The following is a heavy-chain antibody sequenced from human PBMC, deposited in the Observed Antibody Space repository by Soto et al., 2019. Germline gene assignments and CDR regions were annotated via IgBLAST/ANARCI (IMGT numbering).Heavy chain of an antibody. CDR3: ATYVGYSSTCLSH. Sequence: QVQLVQSGAEVMQPGASVKVSCKASGYTFTSPATHWVRKAPGQRLEWMGWIKAGNGDIKYSQKFQGRVTFTTDTSANTAYMELSSLRSEDTAVYYCATYVGYSSTCLSHWGQGTLVTVSS. CDR2: IKAGNGDI. D-gene: IGHD6-13*01. CDR1: GYTFTSPA. J-gene: IGHJ4*02. V-gene: IGHV1-3*01.